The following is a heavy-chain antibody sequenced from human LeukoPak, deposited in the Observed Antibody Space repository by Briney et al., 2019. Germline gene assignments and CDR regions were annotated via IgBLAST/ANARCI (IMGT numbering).Heavy chain of an antibody. CDR3: AKPFAYSSSWYYFDY. Sequence: PGRSLRLSCAASGFTFSSYGMHWVRRAPGKGLEWVAVISYDGSNKYYADSVKGRFTISRDNSKNTLYLQMNSLRAEDTAVYYCAKPFAYSSSWYYFDYWGQGTLVTVSS. J-gene: IGHJ4*02. D-gene: IGHD6-13*01. CDR1: GFTFSSYG. V-gene: IGHV3-30*18. CDR2: ISYDGSNK.